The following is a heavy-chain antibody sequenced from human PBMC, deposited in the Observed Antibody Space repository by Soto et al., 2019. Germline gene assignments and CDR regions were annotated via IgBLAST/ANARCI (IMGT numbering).Heavy chain of an antibody. J-gene: IGHJ4*02. V-gene: IGHV4-31*03. CDR2: IYYSGST. CDR1: GGSISSGGYY. D-gene: IGHD6-13*01. CDR3: ARGIAAADPYYFDY. Sequence: QVQLQESGPGLVKPSQTLSLTCTVSGGSISSGGYYWSWIRQHPGKGLEWIGYIYYSGSTYYNPSLKSRVNISVDTSKNQFSLKLSSVTAADTAVYYCARGIAAADPYYFDYWGQGTLVTVSS.